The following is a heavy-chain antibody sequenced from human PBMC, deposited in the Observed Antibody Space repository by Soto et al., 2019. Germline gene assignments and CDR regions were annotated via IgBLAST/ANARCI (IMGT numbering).Heavy chain of an antibody. CDR2: ISTYNDKR. J-gene: IGHJ5*02. V-gene: IGHV1-18*01. CDR1: GYTFTSYG. D-gene: IGHD2-15*01. CDR3: ARDFHCSGGKCYDCFDP. Sequence: ASVKVSCKASGYTFTSYGISWVLRAPGQGLEWMGWISTYNDKRAYAQKLQGRVTMTTDTSTSTAYMELRSLRSDDTAVYYCARDFHCSGGKCYDCFDPWGQGTLVSVSS.